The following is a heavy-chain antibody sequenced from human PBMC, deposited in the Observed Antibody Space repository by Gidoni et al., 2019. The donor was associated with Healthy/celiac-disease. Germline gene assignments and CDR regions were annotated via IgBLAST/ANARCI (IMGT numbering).Heavy chain of an antibody. CDR3: ARSPLWFGELLYYFDY. D-gene: IGHD3-10*01. CDR1: GGSISSGGYY. J-gene: IGHJ4*02. Sequence: QVQLQESGPGLVKPSQTLSLTCTVSGGSISSGGYYWSWIRQHPGKGLEWIGYIYYSGSTYYNPSLKSRVTISVDTSKNQFSLKLSSVTAADTAVYYCARSPLWFGELLYYFDYWGQGTLVTVSS. CDR2: IYYSGST. V-gene: IGHV4-31*03.